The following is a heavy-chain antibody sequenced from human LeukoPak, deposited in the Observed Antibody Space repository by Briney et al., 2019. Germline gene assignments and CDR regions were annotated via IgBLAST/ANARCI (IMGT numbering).Heavy chain of an antibody. CDR3: ARVRYSGSYSDAFDI. CDR1: GYTFTGYY. CDR2: INPNSGGT. D-gene: IGHD1-26*01. J-gene: IGHJ3*02. V-gene: IGHV1-2*02. Sequence: PGASVKVSRKASGYTFTGYYMHWVRQAPGQGLEWMGWINPNSGGTNYAQKFQGRVTMTRDTSISTAYMELSRLRSDDTAVYYCARVRYSGSYSDAFDIWGQGTMVTVSS.